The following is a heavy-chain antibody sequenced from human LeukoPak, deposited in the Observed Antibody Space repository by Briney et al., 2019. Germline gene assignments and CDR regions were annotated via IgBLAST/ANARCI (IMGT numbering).Heavy chain of an antibody. CDR3: AGYSYGVRPS. CDR2: TYYRSKWYN. D-gene: IGHD5-18*01. Sequence: SQTLSLTCAISGDSVSSNSAAWIWIRQSPSRGLEWLGRTYYRSKWYNDYAVSVKSRITINPDTSKNQFSLHLNSVTPEDTAVYYCAGYSYGVRPSWGQGTLVTVSS. J-gene: IGHJ5*02. CDR1: GDSVSSNSAA. V-gene: IGHV6-1*01.